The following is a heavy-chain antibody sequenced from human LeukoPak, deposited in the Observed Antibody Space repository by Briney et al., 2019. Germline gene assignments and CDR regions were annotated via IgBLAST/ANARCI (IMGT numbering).Heavy chain of an antibody. CDR3: ARGPYGSGSYLDY. CDR1: GYTFTGHY. Sequence: ASVKVSCKASGYTFTGHYMWWVRQAPGQGLEWMGWINPNSGGTNYAQKLQGRVTMTTDTSTSTAYMELRSLRSDDTAVYYCARGPYGSGSYLDYWGQGTLVTVSS. J-gene: IGHJ4*02. V-gene: IGHV1-2*02. D-gene: IGHD3-10*01. CDR2: INPNSGGT.